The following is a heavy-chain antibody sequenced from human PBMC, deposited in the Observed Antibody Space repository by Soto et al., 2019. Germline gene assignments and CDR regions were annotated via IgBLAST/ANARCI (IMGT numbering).Heavy chain of an antibody. CDR2: ISYDGSNK. J-gene: IGHJ6*01. CDR1: GFTFSSYG. CDR3: AKERGYSYRLGMDV. Sequence: QVQLVESGGGVVQPGRSLRLSCAASGFTFSSYGMHWVRQAPGKGLEWVAVISYDGSNKYYADSVKGRFTISRDNSKTTLYRQMSSLRAEDTVVYYCAKERGYSYRLGMDVWGQGATVTVSS. D-gene: IGHD5-18*01. V-gene: IGHV3-30*18.